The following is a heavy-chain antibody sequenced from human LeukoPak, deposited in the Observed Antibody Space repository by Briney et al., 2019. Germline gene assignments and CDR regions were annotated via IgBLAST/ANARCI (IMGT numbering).Heavy chain of an antibody. J-gene: IGHJ6*02. CDR1: GCTFTSYG. D-gene: IGHD4-11*01. CDR2: ISAYNGNT. V-gene: IGHV1-18*01. CDR3: ARDDYRAYYYYGMDV. Sequence: ASVKVSCKASGCTFTSYGISWVRQAPGQGLEWMGWISAYNGNTNYAQKLQGRVTMTTDTSTSTAYMELRSLRSDDTAVYYCARDDYRAYYYYGMDVWGQGTTVTVSS.